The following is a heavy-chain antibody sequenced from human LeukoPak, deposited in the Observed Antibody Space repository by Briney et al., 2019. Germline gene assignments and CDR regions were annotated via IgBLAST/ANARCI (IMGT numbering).Heavy chain of an antibody. CDR3: ATAAQNWNNAPYFDF. V-gene: IGHV4-31*03. CDR2: IYYSGTT. CDR1: GGSVSSGGYY. Sequence: NPSQTLSLTCTVSGGSVSSGGYYWRWIRQHPGEGLEWIGYIYYSGTTYYNPSLKSRLTISLDTSKNQFSLKLTSVTAADTAVYYCATAAQNWNNAPYFDFWGQETLVTVSS. D-gene: IGHD1/OR15-1a*01. J-gene: IGHJ4*02.